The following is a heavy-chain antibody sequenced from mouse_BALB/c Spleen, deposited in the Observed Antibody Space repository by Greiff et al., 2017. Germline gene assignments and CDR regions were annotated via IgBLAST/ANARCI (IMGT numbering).Heavy chain of an antibody. Sequence: EVKLVESGGGLVQPGGSMKLSCVASGFTFSNYWMNWVRQSPEKGLEWVAEIRLKSNNYATHYAESVKGRFTISRDDSKSSVYLQMNNLRAEDTGIYYCTGVGSYGAMDYWGQGTSVTVSS. CDR3: TGVGSYGAMDY. CDR1: GFTFSNYW. V-gene: IGHV6-6*02. J-gene: IGHJ4*01. CDR2: IRLKSNNYAT. D-gene: IGHD1-1*02.